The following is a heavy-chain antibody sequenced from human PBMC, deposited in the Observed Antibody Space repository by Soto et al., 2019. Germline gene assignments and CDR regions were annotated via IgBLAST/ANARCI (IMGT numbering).Heavy chain of an antibody. V-gene: IGHV4-4*07. Sequence: QVQLQESGPGLVRPSETLSLTCTVSGGSIGTSYWNWIRQTAGKGLEWLGRVYISGSTNFNPSLRSRVAMSVDTSKNLFSLKLSSVTAADTAVYYCARGGRDGFDIWGQGTMVTVSS. CDR1: GGSIGTSY. CDR3: ARGGRDGFDI. CDR2: VYISGST. J-gene: IGHJ3*02.